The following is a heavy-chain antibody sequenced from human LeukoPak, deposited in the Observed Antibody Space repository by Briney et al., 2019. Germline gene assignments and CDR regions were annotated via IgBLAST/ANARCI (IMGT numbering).Heavy chain of an antibody. Sequence: SETLSLTCTVSGGSISSYYWSWIRQPPGKGLEWIGYIYYSGSTNHNPSLKSRVTISVDTSKNQFSLKLSSVTAADTAVYYCARHLGYSSSWYWFDPWGQGTLVTVSS. D-gene: IGHD6-13*01. CDR1: GGSISSYY. J-gene: IGHJ5*02. V-gene: IGHV4-59*08. CDR2: IYYSGST. CDR3: ARHLGYSSSWYWFDP.